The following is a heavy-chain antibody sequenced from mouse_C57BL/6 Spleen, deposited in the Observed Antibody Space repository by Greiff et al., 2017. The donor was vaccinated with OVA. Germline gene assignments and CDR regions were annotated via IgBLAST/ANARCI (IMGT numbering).Heavy chain of an antibody. CDR3: ARSDYGSSPLAY. V-gene: IGHV1-22*01. CDR1: GYTFTDYN. Sequence: VQLQQSGPELVKPGASVKMSCKASGYTFTDYNMHWVKQSHGKSLEWIGYINPNNGGTSYNQKFKGKATLTVNKSSSTAYMELRSLTSEDSAVYYRARSDYGSSPLAYWGQGTLVTVSA. D-gene: IGHD1-1*01. CDR2: INPNNGGT. J-gene: IGHJ3*01.